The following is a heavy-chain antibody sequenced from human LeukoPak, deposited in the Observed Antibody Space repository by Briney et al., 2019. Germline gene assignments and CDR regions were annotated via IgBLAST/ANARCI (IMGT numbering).Heavy chain of an antibody. J-gene: IGHJ1*01. Sequence: SQTLSLTCALSGDSVSSNSVTWDWIRQSPSRDLEWLGRTYYRSTWYNDYAVSVKGRITINPDTSKNQFSLQLNSVTPEDTAVYYCARGPSYFQHWGQGTLVTVSS. CDR3: ARGPSYFQH. V-gene: IGHV6-1*01. CDR1: GDSVSSNSVT. CDR2: TYYRSTWYN.